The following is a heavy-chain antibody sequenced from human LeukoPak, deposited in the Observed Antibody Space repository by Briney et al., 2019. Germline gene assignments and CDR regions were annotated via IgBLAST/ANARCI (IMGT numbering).Heavy chain of an antibody. CDR3: ATQNPSFWSGYPIHAFDI. CDR2: IIPIFGTA. D-gene: IGHD3-3*01. J-gene: IGHJ3*02. Sequence: GASVKVSCKASGGTFSSYAISWVRQAPGQGLEWMGGIIPIFGTANYAQKFQGRVTITADESTSTAYMELSSLRSEDTAVYYCATQNPSFWSGYPIHAFDIWGQGTMVTVSS. CDR1: GGTFSSYA. V-gene: IGHV1-69*13.